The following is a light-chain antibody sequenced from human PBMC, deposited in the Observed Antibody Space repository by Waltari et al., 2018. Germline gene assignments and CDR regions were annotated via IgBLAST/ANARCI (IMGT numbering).Light chain of an antibody. V-gene: IGLV1-47*01. J-gene: IGLJ2*01. Sequence: QSVLTQPPSASGTPGQTVTLPCSGSSSNNGTNYAYRYQQPPGTAPKFLIYRNDQRASGVPDRFSGSKSGTSASLAISGLRSEDEADYYCATWDDSLSGPSVVFGGGTKLTVL. CDR1: SSNNGTNY. CDR3: ATWDDSLSGPSVV. CDR2: RND.